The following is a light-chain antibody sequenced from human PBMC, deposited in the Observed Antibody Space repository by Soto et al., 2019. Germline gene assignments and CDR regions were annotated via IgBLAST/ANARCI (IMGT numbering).Light chain of an antibody. J-gene: IGKJ2*01. V-gene: IGKV3-15*01. CDR2: GAS. CDR1: QSVGTN. CDR3: QQYNNWQYT. Sequence: EIVMTQSPATLSVSPGKRVTLSCRASQSVGTNLAWYQQKPGQAPRLLIYGASTRATGTPARFSGSGSGTECTLTISSLQSEEFAVYYCQQYNNWQYTFGQGNKLEIK.